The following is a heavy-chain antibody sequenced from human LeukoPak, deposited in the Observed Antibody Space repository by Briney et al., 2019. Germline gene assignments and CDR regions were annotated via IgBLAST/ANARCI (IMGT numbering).Heavy chain of an antibody. Sequence: PGGSLRLSCAASGFTFSSYAMHWVRQAPGKGLEWVAVISYDGSNKYYADSVKGRFTISRDNSKNTLYLQMNSLRAEDTAVYYCASDLLNYESHDYWGQGTLVTVSS. CDR2: ISYDGSNK. V-gene: IGHV3-30*04. CDR1: GFTFSSYA. CDR3: ASDLLNYESHDY. J-gene: IGHJ4*02. D-gene: IGHD3-22*01.